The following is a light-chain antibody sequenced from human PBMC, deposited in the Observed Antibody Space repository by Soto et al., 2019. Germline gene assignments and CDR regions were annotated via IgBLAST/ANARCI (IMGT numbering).Light chain of an antibody. CDR2: GVS. CDR3: MQTVQFPWT. V-gene: IGKV2D-29*01. Sequence: DIVMTQTPLSLSVTPGQPASISCKSSQSLVFSDGKTYFYWYLQKPGQPPQLLIYGVSNRFSGVPDRFSGSASGTDFTLKISRVEAEDIGIYYCMQTVQFPWTFGQGTKVDIK. J-gene: IGKJ1*01. CDR1: QSLVFSDGKTY.